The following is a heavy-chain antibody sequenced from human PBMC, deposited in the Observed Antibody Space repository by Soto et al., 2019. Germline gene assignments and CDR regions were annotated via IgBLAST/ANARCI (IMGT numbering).Heavy chain of an antibody. J-gene: IGHJ6*03. Sequence: QVQLQESGPGLLKPSETLSLTCIVSGGSFNDYYWNGIRQPPGRGLEWIGYISYSEYVIYNHALQSRLTHSVDTSKTLVTLTMTAVTAADPAVSVCARGKPSTEFVDGASFPLAGYFYVDVWGKGSTVPVSS. CDR2: ISYSEYV. V-gene: IGHV4-59*08. D-gene: IGHD2-2*01. CDR1: GGSFNDYY. CDR3: ARGKPSTEFVDGASFPLAGYFYVDV.